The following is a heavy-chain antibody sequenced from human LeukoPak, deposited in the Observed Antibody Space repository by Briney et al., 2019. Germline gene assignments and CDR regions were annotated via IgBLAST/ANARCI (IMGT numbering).Heavy chain of an antibody. J-gene: IGHJ5*02. CDR1: GGSISSYY. D-gene: IGHD3-3*01. CDR3: ARGYYDFWSGYLLDPRPGEFDP. Sequence: SETLSLTCTVSGGSISSYYWSWIRQPPGKGLEWIGYIYYSGSTNYNPSLKSRVTISVDTSKNQFSLKLSSVTAADTAVYYCARGYYDFWSGYLLDPRPGEFDPWGQGTLVTVSS. CDR2: IYYSGST. V-gene: IGHV4-59*01.